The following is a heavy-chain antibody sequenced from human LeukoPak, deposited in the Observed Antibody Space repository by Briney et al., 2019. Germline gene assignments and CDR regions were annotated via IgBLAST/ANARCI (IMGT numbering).Heavy chain of an antibody. D-gene: IGHD3-10*01. V-gene: IGHV4-39*01. CDR1: GGSISSSSYY. CDR3: ARPAPRYYYGSGSYYFDY. Sequence: PSETLSLTCTVSGGSISSSSYYWGWIRLPPGKGLGWLGCIYYGGSTYYNPSLKSRVTISVDTSKNQFSLKLSSVTAADTAVYYCARPAPRYYYGSGSYYFDYWGQGTLVTVSS. CDR2: IYYGGST. J-gene: IGHJ4*02.